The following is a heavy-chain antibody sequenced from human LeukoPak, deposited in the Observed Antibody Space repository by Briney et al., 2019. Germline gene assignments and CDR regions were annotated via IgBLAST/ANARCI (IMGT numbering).Heavy chain of an antibody. CDR3: ARRDYYDSSGYYYVDAFDI. V-gene: IGHV5-51*01. D-gene: IGHD3-22*01. CDR2: IYPGDSDT. Sequence: PGESLKISCKGSGYSFTSYWIGWVRQMPGKGLEWMVIIYPGDSDTRYSPSFQGQATISADKSISTAYLQWSSLKASDTAMYYCARRDYYDSSGYYYVDAFDIWGQGTMVTVSS. J-gene: IGHJ3*02. CDR1: GYSFTSYW.